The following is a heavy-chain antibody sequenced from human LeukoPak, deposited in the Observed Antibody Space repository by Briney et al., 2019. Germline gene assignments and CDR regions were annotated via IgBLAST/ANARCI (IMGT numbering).Heavy chain of an antibody. CDR1: GDTFSSYG. CDR3: TSRGDY. Sequence: SVKVSCKASGDTFSSYGITWVRQAPGQGLEWVGVIIPIFGTPNYPQKFQGRVTITADESTRTAYMELSRLTSDDTAIYYCTSRGDYWGQGTLVTVSS. D-gene: IGHD3-10*01. V-gene: IGHV1-69*13. CDR2: IIPIFGTP. J-gene: IGHJ4*02.